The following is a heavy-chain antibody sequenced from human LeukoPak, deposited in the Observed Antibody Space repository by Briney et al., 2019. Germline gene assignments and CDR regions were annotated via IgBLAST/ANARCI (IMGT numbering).Heavy chain of an antibody. CDR3: ANSRTTVDNWSDP. J-gene: IGHJ5*02. V-gene: IGHV3-53*01. D-gene: IGHD4-23*01. CDR2: IYSGGST. CDR1: GFTVSSNY. Sequence: PGGSLRLSCAASGFTVSSNYMSWVRQAPGKGLEWVSVIYSGGSTYYADSVKGRFTISRDNSKNTLYLQMNSLRAEDTAVYYCANSRTTVDNWSDPWGQGTLVTVSS.